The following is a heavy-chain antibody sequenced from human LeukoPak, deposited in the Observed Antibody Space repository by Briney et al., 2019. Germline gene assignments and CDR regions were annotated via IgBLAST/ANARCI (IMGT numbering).Heavy chain of an antibody. J-gene: IGHJ6*03. CDR1: GFTFDDYA. CDR3: AKGATVTSPYYYYYMDV. D-gene: IGHD4-11*01. V-gene: IGHV3-43D*03. Sequence: PGGSLRLSCAASGFTFDDYAMHWVRQAPGKGLEWVSLISWDSGSTNYADSVKGRFTISRDNSKNSLYLQMNSLRPEDTALYYCAKGATVTSPYYYYYMDVWGKGTTVNVSS. CDR2: ISWDSGST.